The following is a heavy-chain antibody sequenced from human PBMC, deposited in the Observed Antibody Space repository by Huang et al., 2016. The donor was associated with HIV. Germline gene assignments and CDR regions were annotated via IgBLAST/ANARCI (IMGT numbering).Heavy chain of an antibody. D-gene: IGHD3-16*01. V-gene: IGHV1-69*13. CDR3: ARVGGNWGSWLYAFDI. J-gene: IGHJ3*02. Sequence: QVQLVQSGAEVKKPESSVKVSCRASGGTFGSYTITWVRQARRQVLQWRGEIIPVLGRTHYTQTFQGRVTFTADESSNTAYMELRGLTSEDTAVYYCARVGGNWGSWLYAFDIWGQGTMITVSS. CDR2: IIPVLGRT. CDR1: GGTFGSYT.